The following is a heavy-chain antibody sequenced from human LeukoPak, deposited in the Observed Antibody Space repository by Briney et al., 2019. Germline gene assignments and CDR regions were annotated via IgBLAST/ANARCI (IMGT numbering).Heavy chain of an antibody. CDR1: GFTFSSYA. CDR2: ISGSGGST. Sequence: GGSLRLSCAASGFTFSSYAMSWVRQAPGKGLEWVSAISGSGGSTYYADSVKGRFTTSRDNSKNTLYLQMNSLRAEDTAVYYCAKGDRHTIFGVVNPGYWGQGTLVTVSS. CDR3: AKGDRHTIFGVVNPGY. D-gene: IGHD3-3*01. V-gene: IGHV3-23*01. J-gene: IGHJ4*02.